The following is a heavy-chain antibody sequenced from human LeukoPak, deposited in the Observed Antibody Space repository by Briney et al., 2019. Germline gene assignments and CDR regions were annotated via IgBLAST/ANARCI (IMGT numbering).Heavy chain of an antibody. CDR2: IIPIFGTA. CDR3: ARDEGIAVAGL. J-gene: IGHJ4*02. CDR1: GGTFSSYA. D-gene: IGHD6-19*01. V-gene: IGHV1-69*05. Sequence: ASVKVSCKASGGTFSSYAISWVRQAPGQGLEWMGRIIPIFGTANYAQKFQGRVTITTDDSTSTAYMELSSLRSEDTAVYYCARDEGIAVAGLWGQGTLVTVSS.